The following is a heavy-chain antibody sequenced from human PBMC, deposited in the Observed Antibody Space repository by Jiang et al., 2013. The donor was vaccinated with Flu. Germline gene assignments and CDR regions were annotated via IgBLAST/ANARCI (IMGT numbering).Heavy chain of an antibody. D-gene: IGHD2-15*01. CDR2: IIPVVPTA. Sequence: GAEVKRPGSSVRVACRASGGTFPGHAISWVRQAPGQGLEWMGGIIPVVPTANYAHKFQGRVTITADESTNTAYMELSSLRSDDTAVYYCAKLAPCGGSCYYFDYWGQGTLVTVSS. V-gene: IGHV1-69*01. J-gene: IGHJ4*02. CDR3: AKLAPCGGSCYYFDY. CDR1: GGTFPGHA.